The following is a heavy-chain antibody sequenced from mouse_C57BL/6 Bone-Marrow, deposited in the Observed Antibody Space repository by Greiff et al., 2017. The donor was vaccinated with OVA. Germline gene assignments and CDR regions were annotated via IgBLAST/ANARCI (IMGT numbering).Heavy chain of an antibody. CDR2: IDPSDSYT. CDR1: GYTFTSYW. D-gene: IGHD2-4*01. J-gene: IGHJ3*01. V-gene: IGHV1-50*01. CDR3: ARDDYGEAY. Sequence: QVHVKQPGAELVKPGASVKLSCKASGYTFTSYWMQWVKQRPGQGLEWIGEIDPSDSYTNYNQKFKGKATLTVDTSSSTAYMQLSSLTSEDSAVYYCARDDYGEAYWGQGTLVTVSA.